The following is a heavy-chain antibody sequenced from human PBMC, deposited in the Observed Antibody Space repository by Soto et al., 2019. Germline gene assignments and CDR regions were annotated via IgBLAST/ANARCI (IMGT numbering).Heavy chain of an antibody. Sequence: GGSLRLSCAASGFTFSSYAMSWVRQAPGKGLEWVSAISGSGGSTYYADSVKGRFTISRDNSKNTLYLQMNSLRAEDTAVYYCARDPRITMIVVVTSYGMDVWGQGTTVTVSS. J-gene: IGHJ6*02. CDR2: ISGSGGST. CDR3: ARDPRITMIVVVTSYGMDV. CDR1: GFTFSSYA. V-gene: IGHV3-23*01. D-gene: IGHD3-22*01.